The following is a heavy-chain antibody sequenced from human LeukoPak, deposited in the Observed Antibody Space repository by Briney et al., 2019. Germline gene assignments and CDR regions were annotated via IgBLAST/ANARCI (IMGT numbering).Heavy chain of an antibody. CDR2: ISSSSSTI. CDR3: AGGGATSFDY. Sequence: GGSLRLSCAASGFTFSSYSMNWVRQAPGKGLEWVSYISSSSSTIYYADSVKGRFTISGDNAKNSLSLQMNSLRAEDTAVHYCAGGGATSFDYWGQGILVTVSS. V-gene: IGHV3-48*04. D-gene: IGHD5-12*01. CDR1: GFTFSSYS. J-gene: IGHJ4*02.